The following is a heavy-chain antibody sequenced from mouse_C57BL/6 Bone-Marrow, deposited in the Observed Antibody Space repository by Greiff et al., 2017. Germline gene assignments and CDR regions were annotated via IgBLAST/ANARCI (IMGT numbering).Heavy chain of an antibody. D-gene: IGHD2-1*01. CDR1: GYSITSGYY. V-gene: IGHV3-6*01. Sequence: DVQLQESGPGLVKPSQSLSLTCSVTGYSITSGYYWNWIRQFPGNKLEWMGYISYDGSNNYNPSLKNRISITRDTSKNQFFLKLNSVTTEDTATYYCARDSGNPFDYWGQGTTLTVSS. CDR3: ARDSGNPFDY. J-gene: IGHJ2*01. CDR2: ISYDGSN.